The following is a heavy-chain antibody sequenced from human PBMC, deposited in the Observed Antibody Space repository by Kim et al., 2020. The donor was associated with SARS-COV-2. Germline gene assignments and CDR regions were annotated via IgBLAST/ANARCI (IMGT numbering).Heavy chain of an antibody. CDR3: AKGVCDAYRGSSTCSMDV. Sequence: GGSLRLSCAASGFSFSSYGMSWVRQAPGKGLEWVSIISGSGGSTSYADSVKGRFTISRDNSKNRVDMQMNSLRVDDTAVYYCAKGVCDAYRGSSTCSMDVWGQGTPVTVSS. J-gene: IGHJ6*02. V-gene: IGHV3-23*01. CDR2: ISGSGGST. D-gene: IGHD2-15*01. CDR1: GFSFSSYG.